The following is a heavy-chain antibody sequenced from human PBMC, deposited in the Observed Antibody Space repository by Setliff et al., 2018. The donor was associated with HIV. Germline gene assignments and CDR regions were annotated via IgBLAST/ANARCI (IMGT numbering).Heavy chain of an antibody. CDR3: ARTSGDAYNYEGAFDV. CDR1: GDTFNNYG. CDR2: IIPIFKSA. V-gene: IGHV1-69*05. J-gene: IGHJ3*01. D-gene: IGHD5-12*01. Sequence: ASVKVSCKVSGDTFNNYGLNWVRQAPGQGLEWMGGIIPIFKSADYAQKFQGGVTITMDESTSTAYMDLSSLKSEDTAIYYCARTSGDAYNYEGAFDVWGQGTLVTVSS.